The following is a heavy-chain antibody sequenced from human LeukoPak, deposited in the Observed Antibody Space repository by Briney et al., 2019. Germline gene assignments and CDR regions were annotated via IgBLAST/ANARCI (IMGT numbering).Heavy chain of an antibody. CDR2: IYDTGST. CDR1: GVSIGSTIYY. CDR3: ARRNYGVPFEY. Sequence: SETLSLTCTVSGVSIGSTIYYWGWIRQPPGKGLEWIGCIYDTGSTFYNPSLQSRVTISRDTSKNQFSLRLTSVTAADTAVYYCARRNYGVPFEYWGRGTLVTVSS. V-gene: IGHV4-39*01. D-gene: IGHD4-17*01. J-gene: IGHJ4*02.